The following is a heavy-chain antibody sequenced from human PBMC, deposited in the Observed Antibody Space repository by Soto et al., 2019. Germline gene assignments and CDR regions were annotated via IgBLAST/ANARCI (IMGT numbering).Heavy chain of an antibody. Sequence: EVQLLESGGGLVQPGGSLRLSCAASGFTFSSYAMSWVRQAPGKGLEWVSAISGSGGSTYYADSVKGRFTISRDNSKITLYLQMNSLRAEDTAVYYCAKVGGITMVRGVIIVRYFDYWGQGTLVTVSS. D-gene: IGHD3-10*01. CDR3: AKVGGITMVRGVIIVRYFDY. CDR2: ISGSGGST. CDR1: GFTFSSYA. V-gene: IGHV3-23*01. J-gene: IGHJ4*02.